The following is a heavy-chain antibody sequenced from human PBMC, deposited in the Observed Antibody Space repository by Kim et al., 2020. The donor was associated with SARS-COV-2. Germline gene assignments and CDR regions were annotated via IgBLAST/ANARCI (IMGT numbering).Heavy chain of an antibody. CDR3: AKASTYAFDY. D-gene: IGHD2-8*01. V-gene: IGHV3-23*01. Sequence: YADPGKGRFTILIENSKSTMYRQMNSLRAEDTAVYYCAKASTYAFDYWGQGTLVTVSS. J-gene: IGHJ4*02.